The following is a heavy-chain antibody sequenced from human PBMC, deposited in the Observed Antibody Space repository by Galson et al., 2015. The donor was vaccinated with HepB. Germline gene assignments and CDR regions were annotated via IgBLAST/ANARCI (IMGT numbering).Heavy chain of an antibody. CDR2: IYYSGST. Sequence: ETLSLTCTVSGGSISSYYWSWIRQPPGKGLEWIGYIYYSGSTNYNPSLKSRVTISVDTSKNQFSLRAEDMAVYYCARAFSYGGNSGVPPSGDDAFDIWGQGTMVTVSS. V-gene: IGHV4-59*01. D-gene: IGHD4-23*01. CDR3: ARAFSYGGNSGVPPSGDDAFDI. CDR1: GGSISSYY. J-gene: IGHJ3*02.